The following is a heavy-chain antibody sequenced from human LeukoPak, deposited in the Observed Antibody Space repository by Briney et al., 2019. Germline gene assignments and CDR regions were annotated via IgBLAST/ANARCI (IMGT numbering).Heavy chain of an antibody. CDR1: GGTFSSYA. D-gene: IGHD2-15*01. CDR3: ASARYCSGGSCYYDWFDP. V-gene: IGHV1-69*04. CDR2: TIPILGIA. J-gene: IGHJ5*02. Sequence: SVKVSCKASGGTFSSYAISWVRQAPGKGLDWMGRTIPILGIANYAQKFQGRVTITADKSTSTAYMELSSLRSEDTAVYYCASARYCSGGSCYYDWFDPWGQGTLVTVSS.